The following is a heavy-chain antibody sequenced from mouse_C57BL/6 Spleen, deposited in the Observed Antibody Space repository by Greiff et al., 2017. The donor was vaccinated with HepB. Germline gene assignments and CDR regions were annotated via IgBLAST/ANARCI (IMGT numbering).Heavy chain of an antibody. J-gene: IGHJ4*01. CDR2: ISSGGSYT. CDR3: ASRAIDY. CDR1: GFTFSSYG. Sequence: EVQLVESGGDLVKPGGSLKLSCAASGFTFSSYGMSWVRQTPDKRLEWVATISSGGSYTYYPDSVKGRFTISRDNAKNTLYLRMSSLKSEDTAMYYCASRAIDYWGQGTSVTVSS. V-gene: IGHV5-6*01.